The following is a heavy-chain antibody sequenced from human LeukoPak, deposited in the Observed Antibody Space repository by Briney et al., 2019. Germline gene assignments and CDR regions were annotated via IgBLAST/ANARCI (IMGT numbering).Heavy chain of an antibody. J-gene: IGHJ4*02. V-gene: IGHV3-48*03. CDR2: ISSSGSTI. CDR1: GFTFSSYE. D-gene: IGHD6-13*01. Sequence: GGSLRLSCAASGFTFSSYEMNWVRQAPGKGLEWVSYISSSGSTIYYADSVKGRFTISRDNAKNSLYLQMNSLRAEDTAVYYCARQLERAAAGTLGYWGQGTLVTVSS. CDR3: ARQLERAAAGTLGY.